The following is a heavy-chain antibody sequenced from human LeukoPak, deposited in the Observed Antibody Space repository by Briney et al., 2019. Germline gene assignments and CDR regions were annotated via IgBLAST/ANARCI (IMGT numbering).Heavy chain of an antibody. D-gene: IGHD4-17*01. J-gene: IGHJ4*02. CDR1: GFTFSSYG. CDR3: AKGWLYGVFDY. CDR2: ISYDGSNK. Sequence: GGSLRLSCAASGFTFSSYGMHWVRQAPGKGLEWVAVISYDGSNKYYADSVKGRFTISRDNSKNTLYLQMNSLRAEDTAVYYCAKGWLYGVFDYWGQGTLVTVSS. V-gene: IGHV3-30*18.